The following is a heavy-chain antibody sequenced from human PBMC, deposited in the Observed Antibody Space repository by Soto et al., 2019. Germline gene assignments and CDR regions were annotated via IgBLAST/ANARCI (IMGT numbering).Heavy chain of an antibody. V-gene: IGHV1-69*02. J-gene: IGHJ4*02. Sequence: SVKVSCKASGGTFSSYTISWVRQAPGQGLEWMGRIIPNHGITNYAQKFQGRVTITTDTSTSTAYMELRSLRSDDTAVYYCARSKGGSNDDYWGQGTLVTVSS. CDR3: ARSKGGSNDDY. CDR1: GGTFSSYT. D-gene: IGHD2-15*01. CDR2: IIPNHGIT.